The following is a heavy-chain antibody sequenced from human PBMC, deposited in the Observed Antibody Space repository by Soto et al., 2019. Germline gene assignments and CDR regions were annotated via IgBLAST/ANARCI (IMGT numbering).Heavy chain of an antibody. D-gene: IGHD6-13*01. CDR2: IYYSGST. V-gene: IGHV4-61*01. Sequence: PSEPLSLTCTVSGGSVSSGSYYWSWIRQPPGKGLEWIGYIYYSGSTNYNPSLKSRVTISVDTSKNQFSLKLSSVTAADTAVYYFARYRAAVASTFDYRGPRTLVPVSA. CDR3: ARYRAAVASTFDY. J-gene: IGHJ4*02. CDR1: GGSVSSGSYY.